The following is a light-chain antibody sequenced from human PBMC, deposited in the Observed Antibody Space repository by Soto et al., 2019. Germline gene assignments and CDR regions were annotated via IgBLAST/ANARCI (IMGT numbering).Light chain of an antibody. CDR3: QQRNYWQVT. V-gene: IGKV3-11*01. CDR1: QTVRNNY. J-gene: IGKJ5*01. Sequence: EVVLTLSPGTLSLSPGERATLSCRASQTVRNNYLAWYQQKPGQAPRLLIYDLSNRATGIPARFSGSGSGTDFTLTISSPEPEDFAVYYCQQRNYWQVTFGQGTRLENK. CDR2: DLS.